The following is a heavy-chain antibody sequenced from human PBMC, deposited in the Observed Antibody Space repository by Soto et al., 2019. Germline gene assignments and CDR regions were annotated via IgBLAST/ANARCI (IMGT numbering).Heavy chain of an antibody. V-gene: IGHV3-9*01. D-gene: IGHD2-15*01. Sequence: GGSLRLSCAASGFTFDDYAMHWVRQAPGKGLEWVSGISWNSGSIGYADSVKGRFTISRDNAKNSLYLQMNSLRAEDTALYYCAKGVKGYCSGGSCYDSGIDYWGQGTLVTVSS. J-gene: IGHJ4*02. CDR2: ISWNSGSI. CDR1: GFTFDDYA. CDR3: AKGVKGYCSGGSCYDSGIDY.